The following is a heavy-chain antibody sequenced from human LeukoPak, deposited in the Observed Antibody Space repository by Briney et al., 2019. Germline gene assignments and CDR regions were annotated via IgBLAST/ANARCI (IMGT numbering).Heavy chain of an antibody. CDR3: ARDWRGYFDY. CDR2: IWYDGSNK. J-gene: IGHJ4*02. D-gene: IGHD3-3*01. CDR1: GFTFSSYG. V-gene: IGHV3-33*01. Sequence: PGRSLRLSCAASGFTFSSYGMHWVRQAPGEGLEWAAVIWYDGSNKYYADSVKGRLTISRDNSKNPLSLQMNSPRAEDTAVYYCARDWRGYFDYWGQGTLVTVSS.